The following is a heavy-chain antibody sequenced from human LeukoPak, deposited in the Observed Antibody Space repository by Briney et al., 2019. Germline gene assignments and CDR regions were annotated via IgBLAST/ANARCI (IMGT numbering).Heavy chain of an antibody. CDR1: GGSISSYY. D-gene: IGHD4-11*01. CDR2: IYTSGSN. V-gene: IGHV4-4*07. CDR3: AREVADYSGYYYYHYMDV. Sequence: SETLSLTCTVSGGSISSYYWSWIRQPAGKGLEWIGRIYTSGSNNYNPSLKSRVTMSVDTSKNQFSLKLSSVTAADTAMYYCAREVADYSGYYYYHYMDVWGKGTTVTISS. J-gene: IGHJ6*03.